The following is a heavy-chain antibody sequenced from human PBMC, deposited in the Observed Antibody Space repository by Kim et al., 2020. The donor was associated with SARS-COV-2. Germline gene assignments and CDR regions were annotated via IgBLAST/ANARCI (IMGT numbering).Heavy chain of an antibody. CDR2: IYYSGST. J-gene: IGHJ4*02. V-gene: IGHV4-39*01. CDR1: GGSISSSSYY. CDR3: ARHGGYCSSTSCYGGDY. Sequence: SETLSLTCTVSGGSISSSSYYWGWIRQPPGKGLEWIGSIYYSGSTYYNPSLKSRVTISVDTSKNQFSLKLSSVTAADTAVYYCARHGGYCSSTSCYGGDYWGQGTLVTVSS. D-gene: IGHD2-2*01.